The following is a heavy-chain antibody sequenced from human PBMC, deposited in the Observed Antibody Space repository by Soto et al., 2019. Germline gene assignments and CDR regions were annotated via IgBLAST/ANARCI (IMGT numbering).Heavy chain of an antibody. D-gene: IGHD2-21*01. Sequence: SETLSLTCAVSGGSVSSGGFSWNWIRQPPGKGLEWIGYIYHTETTFYNPSLKSRVTISLDRSRNQFSLKLTSMTAADTALYYCARGQKGFAFFDYWGQGTLVTVSS. CDR1: GGSVSSGGFS. V-gene: IGHV4-30-2*01. CDR2: IYHTETT. CDR3: ARGQKGFAFFDY. J-gene: IGHJ4*02.